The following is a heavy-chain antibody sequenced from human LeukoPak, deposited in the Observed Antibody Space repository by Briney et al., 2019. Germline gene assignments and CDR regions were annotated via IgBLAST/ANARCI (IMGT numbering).Heavy chain of an antibody. CDR3: ARARLDIVVVIAHYWYFDL. Sequence: SETLSLTCTVSGGSISSSSYYWGWIRQPPGKGLEWIGSIYYSGSTYYNPSLKSRVTISVDTSKNQFSLKLSSVTAADTAVYYCARARLDIVVVIAHYWYFDLWGRGTLVTVSS. CDR1: GGSISSSSYY. CDR2: IYYSGST. D-gene: IGHD2-21*01. J-gene: IGHJ2*01. V-gene: IGHV4-39*07.